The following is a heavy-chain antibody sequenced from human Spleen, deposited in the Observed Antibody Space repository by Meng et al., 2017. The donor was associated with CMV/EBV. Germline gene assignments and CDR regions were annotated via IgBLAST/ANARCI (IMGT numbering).Heavy chain of an antibody. CDR3: ARRHSYGPHHFDY. CDR1: GYTFTPYY. D-gene: IGHD5-18*01. J-gene: IGHJ4*02. Sequence: ASVKVSCKTSGYTFTPYYIHWVRQAPGQGLEWMGVINPSGGSPTYARDFQGRVSMTKDTSTTTVYMELSSLRSEDTAVYYCARRHSYGPHHFDYWGQGTLVTVSS. V-gene: IGHV1-46*01. CDR2: INPSGGSP.